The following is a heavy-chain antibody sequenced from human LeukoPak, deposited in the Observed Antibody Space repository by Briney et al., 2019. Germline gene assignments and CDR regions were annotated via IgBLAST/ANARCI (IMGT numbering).Heavy chain of an antibody. CDR2: IRSRANTYAT. CDR3: TTVRGFCSGRSCLGY. J-gene: IGHJ4*02. Sequence: PGGSLRLSCAASGFTFSGSAIHWVRQASGKGLEWVGRIRSRANTYATAYAASVKGRFTISRDDSKNTLYLQMNSLKTEDTAVFYCTTVRGFCSGRSCLGYWGQGTLVTVSS. V-gene: IGHV3-73*01. CDR1: GFTFSGSA. D-gene: IGHD2-15*01.